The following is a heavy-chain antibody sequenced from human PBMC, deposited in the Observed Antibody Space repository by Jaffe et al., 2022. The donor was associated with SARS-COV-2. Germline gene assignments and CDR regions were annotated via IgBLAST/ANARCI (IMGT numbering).Heavy chain of an antibody. Sequence: QVQLVQSGAEVERPGASVRISCEASGYTFTTYTIHWVRQAPGQSLEWMGWINAGNGNTKYSQNFQGRVTITRDTSASTAYMELSSLRSEDTAIYYCARDSVVGALADYWGQGTLVTVSS. CDR2: INAGNGNT. D-gene: IGHD1-26*01. CDR1: GYTFTTYT. J-gene: IGHJ4*02. CDR3: ARDSVVGALADY. V-gene: IGHV1-3*01.